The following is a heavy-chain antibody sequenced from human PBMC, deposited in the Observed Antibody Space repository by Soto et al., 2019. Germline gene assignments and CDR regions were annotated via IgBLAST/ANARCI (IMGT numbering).Heavy chain of an antibody. CDR2: ISGSGGST. J-gene: IGHJ2*01. V-gene: IGHV3-23*01. D-gene: IGHD5-12*01. Sequence: PGGSLRLSCAASGFTFSSYAMSWVRQAPWKGLEWVSAISGSGGSTYYADSVKGRFTISRDNSKNTLYLQMNSLRAEDTAVYYCAKGRLSSDIVATRRNWYFDLWGRGTLVTVSS. CDR1: GFTFSSYA. CDR3: AKGRLSSDIVATRRNWYFDL.